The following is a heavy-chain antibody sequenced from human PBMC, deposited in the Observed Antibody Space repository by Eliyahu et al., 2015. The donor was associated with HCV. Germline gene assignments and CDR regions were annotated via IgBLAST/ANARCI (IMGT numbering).Heavy chain of an antibody. CDR3: ARGLPGGFDY. D-gene: IGHD3-10*01. J-gene: IGHJ4*02. Sequence: EVPLVESGGGLVQPGGSXXLSCVASGFTFSRYDMHWVRQGTGKGLQWVSGIGKAGDPNYAGSVKGRFTISRENAKNSFYLQMNSLRVGDTAVYYCARGLPGGFDYWGQGTLVTVSS. CDR2: IGKAGDP. CDR1: GFTFSRYD. V-gene: IGHV3-13*05.